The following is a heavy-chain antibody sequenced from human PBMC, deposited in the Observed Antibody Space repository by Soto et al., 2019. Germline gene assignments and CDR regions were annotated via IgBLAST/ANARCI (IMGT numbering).Heavy chain of an antibody. V-gene: IGHV1-2*02. CDR3: ASDSSSSWGGFDY. D-gene: IGHD6-6*01. J-gene: IGHJ4*02. CDR2: INPNSGGT. CDR1: GYTFTGYY. Sequence: ASVKVSCKASGYTFTGYYMHWVRQAPGQGLEWMEWINPNSGGTNYAQKFQGRVTMTRDTSISAAYMELSRLRSDDTAVYYCASDSSSSWGGFDYWGQGTLVTVSS.